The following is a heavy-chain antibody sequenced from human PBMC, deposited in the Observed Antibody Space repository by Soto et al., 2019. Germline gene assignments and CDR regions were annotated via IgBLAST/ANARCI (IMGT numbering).Heavy chain of an antibody. J-gene: IGHJ4*02. CDR2: IYPGDSDT. D-gene: IGHD2-21*02. CDR1: GYSFTSYW. Sequence: RGESLKISCKGSGYSFTSYWIGWVRQMPGKGLEWMGIIYPGDSDTRYSPSFQGQVTISADKSISTAYLQWSSLKASDTAMYYCARPPSQVGGNSGKDYWGQGTLVTVSS. V-gene: IGHV5-51*01. CDR3: ARPPSQVGGNSGKDY.